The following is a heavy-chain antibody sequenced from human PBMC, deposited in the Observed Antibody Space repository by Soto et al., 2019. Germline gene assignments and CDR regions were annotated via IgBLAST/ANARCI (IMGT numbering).Heavy chain of an antibody. D-gene: IGHD3-9*01. Sequence: SETLSLTCTVSGGSISSYYWSWIRQPPGKGLEWIGYIYYSGSTNYNPSLKSRVTISVDTSKNQFPLKLSSVTAADTAVYYCARGTSYYDILTGRQTTDYWGQGTLVTVSS. CDR3: ARGTSYYDILTGRQTTDY. J-gene: IGHJ4*02. V-gene: IGHV4-59*01. CDR2: IYYSGST. CDR1: GGSISSYY.